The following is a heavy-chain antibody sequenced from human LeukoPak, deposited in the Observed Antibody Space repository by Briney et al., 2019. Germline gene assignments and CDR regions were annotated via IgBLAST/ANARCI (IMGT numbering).Heavy chain of an antibody. CDR3: AREVGYSYARARYNWFDP. Sequence: GASVKVSCKASGYTFTSYYMYWVRQAPGQGLEWMGIINPSRGNTNYAQRFQGRVTMTRDMSTSTVYMELSSLRSEDTAVYYCAREVGYSYARARYNWFDPWGQGTLVTVSS. CDR1: GYTFTSYY. J-gene: IGHJ5*02. D-gene: IGHD5-18*01. V-gene: IGHV1-46*01. CDR2: INPSRGNT.